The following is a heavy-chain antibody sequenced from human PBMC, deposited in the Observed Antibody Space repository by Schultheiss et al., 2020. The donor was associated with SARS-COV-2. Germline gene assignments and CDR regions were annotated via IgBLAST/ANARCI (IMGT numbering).Heavy chain of an antibody. CDR3: ARWVYCGGDCSSYYYYYGMDV. D-gene: IGHD2-21*02. V-gene: IGHV4-38-2*01. J-gene: IGHJ6*02. Sequence: SETLSLTCAVSGYSISSGYYWGWIRQPPGKGLEWIGRIYTSGSTNYNPSLKSRVTISVDTSKNQFSLKLSSVTAADTAVYYCARWVYCGGDCSSYYYYYGMDVWGQGTTVTVSS. CDR1: GYSISSGYY. CDR2: IYTSGST.